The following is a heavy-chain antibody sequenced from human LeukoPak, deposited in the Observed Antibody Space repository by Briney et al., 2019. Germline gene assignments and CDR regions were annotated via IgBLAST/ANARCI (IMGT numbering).Heavy chain of an antibody. CDR2: IWYGGSNK. CDR1: GFTFSSYG. Sequence: GRSLRLSCAASGFTFSSYGMHWVRQAPGKGLEWVAVIWYGGSNKYYADSVKGRFTISRDNSKNTLYLQMNSLRAEDTAVYYCARDEARYCSGGSCYWNYWGQGTLVTVSS. CDR3: ARDEARYCSGGSCYWNY. J-gene: IGHJ4*02. D-gene: IGHD2-15*01. V-gene: IGHV3-33*08.